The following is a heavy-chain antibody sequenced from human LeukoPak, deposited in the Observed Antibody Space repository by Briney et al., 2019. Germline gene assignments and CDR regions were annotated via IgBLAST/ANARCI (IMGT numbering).Heavy chain of an antibody. J-gene: IGHJ4*02. CDR2: IYTSGST. V-gene: IGHV4-4*09. CDR1: GGSISSYY. Sequence: SETLSLTCTVSGGSISSYYWSWVRQPPGKGLEWIGYIYTSGSTNYNPSLKRRVTISVDTSKNQFSLKLSSVTAADTAVYYCARNMQLANGIDYWGQGTLVTVSS. D-gene: IGHD6-6*01. CDR3: ARNMQLANGIDY.